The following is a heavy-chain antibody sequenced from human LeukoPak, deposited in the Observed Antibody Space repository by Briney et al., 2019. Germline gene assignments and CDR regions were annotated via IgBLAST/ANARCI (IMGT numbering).Heavy chain of an antibody. CDR1: GFTFDDYA. D-gene: IGHD3-22*01. V-gene: IGHV3-9*01. J-gene: IGHJ4*02. CDR3: AKGLRDYYDSGGYFAY. Sequence: GRSLRLSCAASGFTFDDYAMHWVRQAPGKGLEWVSGISWNSGSIGYADSVKGRFTISRDNAKNSLYLQMNSLRAEDTALYYCAKGLRDYYDSGGYFAYWGQGTLVTVSS. CDR2: ISWNSGSI.